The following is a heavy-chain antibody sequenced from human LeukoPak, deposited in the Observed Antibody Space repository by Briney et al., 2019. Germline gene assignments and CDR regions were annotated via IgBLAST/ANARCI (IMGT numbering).Heavy chain of an antibody. CDR2: ISGDGGST. CDR3: AKGYDSSGPIDY. V-gene: IGHV3-43*02. J-gene: IGHJ4*02. Sequence: PGGSLRLSXAASGFTFDDYAMHWVRQAPGKGLEWVSLISGDGGSTYYADSVKGRFTISRDNSKNSLYLQMNSLRTEDTALYYCAKGYDSSGPIDYWGQGTLVTVSS. D-gene: IGHD3-22*01. CDR1: GFTFDDYA.